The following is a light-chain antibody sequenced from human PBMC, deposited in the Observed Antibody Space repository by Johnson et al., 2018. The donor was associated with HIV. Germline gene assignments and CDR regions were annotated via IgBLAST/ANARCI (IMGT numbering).Light chain of an antibody. CDR1: SSDMGNYA. V-gene: IGLV1-51*01. CDR3: GTWDSSLSGYV. CDR2: DNS. J-gene: IGLJ1*01. Sequence: QSVLTQPPSVSAAPGQKVTISCSGSSSDMGNYAVSWYQKLPGTATKLLIYDNSKRPSGITDRFSATKSGTSATLGNTGLQTGDEADYYCGTWDSSLSGYVFGTGTKVTVL.